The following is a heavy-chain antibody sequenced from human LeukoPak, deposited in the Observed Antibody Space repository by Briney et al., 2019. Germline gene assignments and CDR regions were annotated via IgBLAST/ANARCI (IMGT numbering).Heavy chain of an antibody. Sequence: GGSLRLSCGPSGFPFCRYEMNGVREAPGEGLEWVSYISSSGSTIYYADSVKGRFTTSRDNAKNSLYLQMNSLRAEDTAVYYCAELGITMIGGVWGKGTTVTISS. CDR1: GFPFCRYE. V-gene: IGHV3-48*03. J-gene: IGHJ6*03. D-gene: IGHD3-10*02. CDR2: ISSSGSTI. CDR3: AELGITMIGGV.